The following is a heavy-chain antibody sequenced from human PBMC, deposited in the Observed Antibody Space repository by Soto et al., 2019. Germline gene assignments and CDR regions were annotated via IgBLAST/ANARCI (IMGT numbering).Heavy chain of an antibody. CDR3: ARKMDLRLGGYAFGY. CDR2: LLYRGTA. D-gene: IGHD1-26*01. CDR1: DSSMSPYY. J-gene: IGHJ3*01. V-gene: IGHV4-59*01. Sequence: QVQLQESGPRLVKPSETLSLTCSVSDSSMSPYYWTWFRQAPGKGLGWIRHLLYRGTATYNPALKGRVTISLDTSKKQVSLKLSSVIAADTAVYYCARKMDLRLGGYAFGYWGPGTLVTVSS.